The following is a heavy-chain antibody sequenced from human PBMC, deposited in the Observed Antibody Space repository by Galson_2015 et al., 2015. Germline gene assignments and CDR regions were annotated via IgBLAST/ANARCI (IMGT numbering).Heavy chain of an antibody. CDR1: GFTISRYA. Sequence: SLRLSCAASGFTISRYAMTWFLPAPGKGLEWVSTISISRNSYYAGSVKNRFTISRENAKNSFYLQMNSLRAGDTAVYYCARGHVRRYHGSGTDYSVPGTLVTVSS. D-gene: IGHD3-10*01. J-gene: IGHJ4*02. CDR2: ISISRNS. V-gene: IGHV3-13*01. CDR3: ARGHVRRYHGSGTDY.